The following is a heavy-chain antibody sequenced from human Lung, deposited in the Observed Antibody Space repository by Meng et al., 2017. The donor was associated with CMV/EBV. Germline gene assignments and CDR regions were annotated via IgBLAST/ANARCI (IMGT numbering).Heavy chain of an antibody. CDR1: GFTFSTYA. D-gene: IGHD3-16*01. Sequence: SCSASGFTFSTYAMHWVRQAPGKGLEWVALISFDGSSKYFAGSVKGRFTISRDSSKNTLYLQMNTLRTEDTAIYFCAREGVYFDYWGQGTLVTVSS. J-gene: IGHJ4*02. V-gene: IGHV3-30-3*01. CDR3: AREGVYFDY. CDR2: ISFDGSSK.